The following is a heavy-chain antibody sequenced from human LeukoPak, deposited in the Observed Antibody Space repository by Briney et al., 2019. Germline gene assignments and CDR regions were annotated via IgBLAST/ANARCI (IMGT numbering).Heavy chain of an antibody. Sequence: SETLSLTCTVSGGPISSSSYYWGWIRQPPGKGLEWIGSIYYSGSTYYNPSLKSRVTISVDTSKNQFSLKLSSVTAADTAVYYCARLGLRVGASNWFDPWGQGTLVTVSS. CDR2: IYYSGST. CDR3: ARLGLRVGASNWFDP. D-gene: IGHD1-26*01. CDR1: GGPISSSSYY. J-gene: IGHJ5*02. V-gene: IGHV4-39*01.